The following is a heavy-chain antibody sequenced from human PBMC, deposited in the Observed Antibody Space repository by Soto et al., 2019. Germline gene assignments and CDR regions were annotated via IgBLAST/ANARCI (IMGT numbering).Heavy chain of an antibody. Sequence: SETLSLTCTVSGGSISSGGYYWSWIRQHPGKGLEWIGYIYYSGSTYYNPSLKSRVTISVDTSKNQFSLKLSSVTAADTAVYYCARASLSDYYFDYWGQGTLVTVSS. D-gene: IGHD3-10*01. V-gene: IGHV4-31*03. CDR2: IYYSGST. J-gene: IGHJ4*02. CDR1: GGSISSGGYY. CDR3: ARASLSDYYFDY.